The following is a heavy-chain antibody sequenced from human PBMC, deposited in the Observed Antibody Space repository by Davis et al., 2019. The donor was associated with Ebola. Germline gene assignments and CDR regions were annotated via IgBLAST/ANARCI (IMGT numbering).Heavy chain of an antibody. V-gene: IGHV1-69*06. D-gene: IGHD5-12*01. J-gene: IGHJ6*02. CDR3: ARGGGYDPYYYYGMDV. Sequence: SVKVSCKASGGTFSSYAISWVRQAPGQGLEWMGGIIPIFGTANYAQKFQGRVTITADKSTSTAYMELSSLRSEDTAVYYCARGGGYDPYYYYGMDVWGQGTTVTVSS. CDR2: IIPIFGTA. CDR1: GGTFSSYA.